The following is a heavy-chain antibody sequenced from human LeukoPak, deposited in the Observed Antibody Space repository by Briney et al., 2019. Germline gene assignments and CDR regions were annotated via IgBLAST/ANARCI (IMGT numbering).Heavy chain of an antibody. CDR3: AKDALYCSGGSCYLDAFDI. Sequence: GGSLRLSCAASGFTFSSSAMSWVRQAPGKGLEWVSAISNNGGYTYYADSVKGRFTISRDNSKNTLYLQMNSLRAEDTAVYYCAKDALYCSGGSCYLDAFDIWGQGTMVTVSS. D-gene: IGHD2-15*01. CDR1: GFTFSSSA. J-gene: IGHJ3*02. CDR2: ISNNGGYT. V-gene: IGHV3-23*01.